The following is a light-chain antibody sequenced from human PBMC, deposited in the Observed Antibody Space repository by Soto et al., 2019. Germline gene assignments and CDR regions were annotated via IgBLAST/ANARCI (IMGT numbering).Light chain of an antibody. CDR2: GAS. Sequence: DSGSLASGERATLSFRASLSVSSSYLAWYQQKPGQAPRLLIYGASSRATGIPDRFSGSGSGTDFTLTISRLEPEAFAVYYSQQYGSSPPITFGQVTLLE. CDR1: LSVSSSY. J-gene: IGKJ5*01. V-gene: IGKV3-20*01. CDR3: QQYGSSPPIT.